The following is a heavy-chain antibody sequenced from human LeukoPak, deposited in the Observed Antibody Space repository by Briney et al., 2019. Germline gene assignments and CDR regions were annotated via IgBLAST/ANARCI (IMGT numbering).Heavy chain of an antibody. D-gene: IGHD1-26*01. CDR3: VRDPGVGATPAFDI. CDR2: IYYSGST. CDR1: GGSISSYY. J-gene: IGHJ3*02. V-gene: IGHV4-59*01. Sequence: SETLSLTCTVSGGSISSYYWSWIRQPPGKGLEWIGYIYYSGSTNYNPSLKSRVTISVDTSKNQFSLKLSSVTAADTAVYYCVRDPGVGATPAFDIWGQGTMVTVSS.